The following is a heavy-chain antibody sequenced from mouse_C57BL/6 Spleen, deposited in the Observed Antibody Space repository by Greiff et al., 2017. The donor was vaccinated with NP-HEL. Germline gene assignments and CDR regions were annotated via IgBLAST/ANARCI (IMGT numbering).Heavy chain of an antibody. Sequence: QVQLQQPGAELVKPGASVKLSCKASGYTFTSYWMQWVKQRPGQGLEWIGEIDPSDSYTNYNQKFKGKATLTVDTSSSTAYMQLSSLTSEDSAVYYCARGGIGITTVVANFDVWGTGTTVTVSS. CDR3: ARGGIGITTVVANFDV. V-gene: IGHV1-50*01. CDR2: IDPSDSYT. J-gene: IGHJ1*03. D-gene: IGHD1-1*01. CDR1: GYTFTSYW.